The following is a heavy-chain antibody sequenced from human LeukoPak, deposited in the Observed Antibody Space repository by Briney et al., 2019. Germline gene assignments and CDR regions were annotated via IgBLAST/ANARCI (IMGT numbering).Heavy chain of an antibody. CDR2: INHSGST. CDR3: ARVSTNGVHFGY. V-gene: IGHV4-34*01. Sequence: PSETLSLTCAVSGGSLSGYYWTWIRQPPGKGLEWIGEINHSGSTNYSPSLKSRVTISVDTSKNQFSLKLSSVTAADTAVYYCARVSTNGVHFGYWGQGTLVTVSS. J-gene: IGHJ4*02. D-gene: IGHD2-8*01. CDR1: GGSLSGYY.